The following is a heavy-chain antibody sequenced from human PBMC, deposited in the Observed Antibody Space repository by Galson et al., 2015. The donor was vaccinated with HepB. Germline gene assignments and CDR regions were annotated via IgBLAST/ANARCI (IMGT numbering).Heavy chain of an antibody. J-gene: IGHJ3*02. CDR2: ISGSGGNT. CDR3: AKDRPQWLRPHDAFDI. CDR1: GFTFSSYA. V-gene: IGHV3-23*01. D-gene: IGHD5-12*01. Sequence: SLRLSCAASGFTFSSYAMSWVRQAPGKGLECVSAISGSGGNTYYADSVKGRFTISRDNSKNTLYVEMNSLRAEDTAVYYYAKDRPQWLRPHDAFDIWGQGTMVTVSS.